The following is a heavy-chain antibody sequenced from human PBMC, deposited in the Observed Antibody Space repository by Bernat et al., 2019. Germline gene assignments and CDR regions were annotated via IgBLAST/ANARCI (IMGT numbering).Heavy chain of an antibody. J-gene: IGHJ6*02. CDR1: GYTFTGYY. CDR3: ARDPELRYSIPYYYYYYGMDV. Sequence: QVQLVQSGAEVKKPGASVKVSCKASGYTFTGYYMHWVRQAPGQGLEWMGWINPNSGGTNYAQKCQGRVTMTRDTSISPAYMELSRLRSDDTAVYYCARDPELRYSIPYYYYYYGMDVWGQGTTVTVSS. CDR2: INPNSGGT. V-gene: IGHV1-2*02. D-gene: IGHD3-9*01.